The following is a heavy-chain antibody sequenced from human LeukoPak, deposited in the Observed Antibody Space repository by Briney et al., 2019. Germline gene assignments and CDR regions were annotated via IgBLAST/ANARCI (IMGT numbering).Heavy chain of an antibody. V-gene: IGHV3-9*03. CDR3: AKSYSSSWYGAFDI. CDR1: GFTFDDYA. CDR2: ISWNSGSI. J-gene: IGHJ3*02. Sequence: PGGSLRLSCAASGFTFDDYAMHWVRHAPGKGLEWVSGISWNSGSIGYADSVKGRFTISRDNAKNSLYLQMNSLRAEDMALYYCAKSYSSSWYGAFDIWGQGTMVTVSS. D-gene: IGHD6-13*01.